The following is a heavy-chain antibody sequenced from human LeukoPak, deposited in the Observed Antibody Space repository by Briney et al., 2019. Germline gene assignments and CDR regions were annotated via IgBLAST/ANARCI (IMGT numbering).Heavy chain of an antibody. Sequence: PGGSLRLSCAASGFTFSSYAMHWVRQAPEKGLEYVSAISSNGGSTYYANSVKGRFTISRDNSKNTLYLQMGSLRAEDMAVYYCARDGDGYNPLDYWGQGTLVTVSS. J-gene: IGHJ4*02. D-gene: IGHD5-24*01. CDR2: ISSNGGST. CDR1: GFTFSSYA. V-gene: IGHV3-64*01. CDR3: ARDGDGYNPLDY.